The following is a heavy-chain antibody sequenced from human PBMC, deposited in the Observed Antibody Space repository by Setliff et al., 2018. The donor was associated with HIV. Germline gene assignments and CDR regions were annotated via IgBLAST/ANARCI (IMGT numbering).Heavy chain of an antibody. V-gene: IGHV1-8*01. CDR1: GYTFTSYD. J-gene: IGHJ6*02. D-gene: IGHD3-10*01. Sequence: ASVKVSCKASGYTFTSYDINWVRQATGQGLEWMGWMNPKSGNTGYAQKFQGRVTMTRNTSISTAYMELSSLRSEDTAVYYCARWAMVRGVIITSPPSGMDVWGQGTTVTVS. CDR3: ARWAMVRGVIITSPPSGMDV. CDR2: MNPKSGNT.